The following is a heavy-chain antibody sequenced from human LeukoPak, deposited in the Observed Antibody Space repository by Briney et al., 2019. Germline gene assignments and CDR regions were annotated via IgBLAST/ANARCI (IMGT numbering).Heavy chain of an antibody. D-gene: IGHD6-13*01. J-gene: IGHJ4*02. CDR3: AKHPGRSGYRSNWYVSYFDS. Sequence: GGSLRLSCAAPGITFSNYDITWVRQAPGRGLEYVSCSAYGGSIHYADSVKGRFTISRDNSKNTVYLQMTNLRAEDTARYHCAKHPGRSGYRSNWYVSYFDSWGQGALVTASS. CDR1: GITFSNYD. V-gene: IGHV3-23*01. CDR2: SAYGGSI.